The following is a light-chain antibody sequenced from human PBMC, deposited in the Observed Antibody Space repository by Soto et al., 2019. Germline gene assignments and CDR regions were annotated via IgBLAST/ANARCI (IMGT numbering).Light chain of an antibody. V-gene: IGLV2-8*01. Sequence: QSALTQPPSASGSPGQSVTISCTGTKNDVGFYDFVSWYQHHPGKAPRLIIYEVVQRPSGVPDRFSGSKSGNTASLTVSGLQAAEEADYFCKSYAGSNTYVFGSGTKLTVL. CDR1: KNDVGFYDF. CDR2: EVV. CDR3: KSYAGSNTYV. J-gene: IGLJ1*01.